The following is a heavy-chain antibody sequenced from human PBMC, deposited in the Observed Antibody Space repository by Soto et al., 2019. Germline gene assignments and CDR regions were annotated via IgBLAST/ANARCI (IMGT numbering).Heavy chain of an antibody. Sequence: PSETLSLTCTVSGDSISKTNWWSWVRQPPGKGLEWIGRISSNGNTDYNPSLKSRVTMSIDTSKNHFSLDMISVTASDTAIYYCARELWVAGRLYYFDFWGQGAMVTVYS. J-gene: IGHJ4*02. D-gene: IGHD6-19*01. CDR2: ISSNGNT. CDR3: ARELWVAGRLYYFDF. V-gene: IGHV4-4*02. CDR1: GDSISKTNW.